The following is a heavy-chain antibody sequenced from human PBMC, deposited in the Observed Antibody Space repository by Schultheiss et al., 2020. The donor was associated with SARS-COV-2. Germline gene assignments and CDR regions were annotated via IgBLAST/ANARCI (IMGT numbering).Heavy chain of an antibody. CDR1: GGTFSSYA. V-gene: IGHV1-69*04. CDR3: ARDRIYGGNSVGY. J-gene: IGHJ4*02. D-gene: IGHD4-23*01. Sequence: SVKVSCKASGGTFSSYAISWVRQAPGQGLEWMGRIIPILGIANYAQKFQGRVTITADKSTSTAYMELSSLRSEDTAVYYSARDRIYGGNSVGYWGQGTLVTVSS. CDR2: IIPILGIA.